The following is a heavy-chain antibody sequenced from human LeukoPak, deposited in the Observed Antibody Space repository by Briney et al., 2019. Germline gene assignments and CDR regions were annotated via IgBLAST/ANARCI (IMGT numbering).Heavy chain of an antibody. CDR3: ARDLMLRFGELCGD. V-gene: IGHV1-2*02. J-gene: IGHJ4*02. Sequence: ASVKVSCKASGYTFTGYYMHWVRQAPGQGLEWMGWINPNSGGTNYAQKFQGRVTMTRDTSISTAYMELSRLRSDDTAVYYCARDLMLRFGELCGDWGQGTLVTVSS. CDR1: GYTFTGYY. CDR2: INPNSGGT. D-gene: IGHD3-10*01.